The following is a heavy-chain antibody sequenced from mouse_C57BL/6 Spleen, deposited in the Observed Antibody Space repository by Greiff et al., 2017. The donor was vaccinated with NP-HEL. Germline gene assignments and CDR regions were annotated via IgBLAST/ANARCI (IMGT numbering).Heavy chain of an antibody. D-gene: IGHD1-1*01. V-gene: IGHV5-17*01. J-gene: IGHJ4*01. CDR2: ISSGSSTI. CDR1: GFTFSDYG. CDR3: ARVLYYYGSSSYAMDY. Sequence: EVKLVESGGGLVKPGGSLKLSCAASGFTFSDYGMHWVRQAPEKGLEWVAYISSGSSTIYYADTVKGRFTISRDNAKNTLFLQMTSRRSEDTAMYYCARVLYYYGSSSYAMDYWGQGTSVTVSS.